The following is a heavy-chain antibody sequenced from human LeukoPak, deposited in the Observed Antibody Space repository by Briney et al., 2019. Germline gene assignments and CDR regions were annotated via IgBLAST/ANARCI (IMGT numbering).Heavy chain of an antibody. Sequence: PGGSLRLSCVASGFTFSSYAMHWVRQAPGKGLEWVAVISYDGSNKYYADSVKGRFTISRDNSKDTLYLQMNSLRAEDTAVYYCARGTGRDIPGGDWFDPWGQGTLVTVSS. D-gene: IGHD2-15*01. CDR3: ARGTGRDIPGGDWFDP. CDR2: ISYDGSNK. CDR1: GFTFSSYA. J-gene: IGHJ5*02. V-gene: IGHV3-30-3*01.